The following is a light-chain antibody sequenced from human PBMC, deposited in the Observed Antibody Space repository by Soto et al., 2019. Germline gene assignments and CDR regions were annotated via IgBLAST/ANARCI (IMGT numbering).Light chain of an antibody. Sequence: EIVLTQSPGTLSLSPGERATLSCRASQSVSSSYLAGYQQKPGQAPRLLIYGASSRATGIPDKFSGSGSGTDFTLTISHLEPEDFAVYYCLQDGGLPRTVGQGTKV. J-gene: IGKJ1*01. CDR2: GAS. CDR1: QSVSSSY. V-gene: IGKV3-20*01. CDR3: LQDGGLPRT.